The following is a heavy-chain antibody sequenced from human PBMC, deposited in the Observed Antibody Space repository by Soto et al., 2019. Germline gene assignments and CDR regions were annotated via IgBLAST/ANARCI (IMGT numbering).Heavy chain of an antibody. J-gene: IGHJ4*02. D-gene: IGHD5-18*01. V-gene: IGHV3-30-3*01. CDR3: ARGRYGYGFRTGLDY. CDR2: ISYDEADN. Sequence: QVQLVESGAGVVQPGTSLRLSCAASGFTFSSFAMHWVRQAPGKGLEWVAVISYDEADNYYADSVKGRFTISRDNSKHTVFLQMNSLRVEDTAVYYCARGRYGYGFRTGLDYWGQGTLLTVSS. CDR1: GFTFSSFA.